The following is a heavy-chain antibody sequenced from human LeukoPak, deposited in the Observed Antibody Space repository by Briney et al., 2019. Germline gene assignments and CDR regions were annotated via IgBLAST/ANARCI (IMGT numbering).Heavy chain of an antibody. CDR3: ARHRSGGSQDDAFDI. CDR1: EFTFSTYW. Sequence: GGSLRLSCAASEFTFSTYWMTWVRQAPGRGLEWVADIKQDGSEKYYVDSVKGRFTISRQNAKKSLFLQMNSLRAEDTAVYYCARHRSGGSQDDAFDIWGQGTLVTVSS. D-gene: IGHD2-15*01. V-gene: IGHV3-7*01. CDR2: IKQDGSEK. J-gene: IGHJ3*02.